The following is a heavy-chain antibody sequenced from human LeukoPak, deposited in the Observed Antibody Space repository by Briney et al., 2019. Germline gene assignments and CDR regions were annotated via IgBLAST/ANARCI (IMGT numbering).Heavy chain of an antibody. CDR2: IYYSGST. V-gene: IGHV4-31*03. D-gene: IGHD3-16*02. CDR1: GGSISSGGYY. J-gene: IGHJ3*02. CDR3: ARDLKGPYVWGSYQPSSDAFDI. Sequence: SQTLSLTCTVSGGSISSGGYYWSWIRQHPGKGLEWIGYIYYSGSTNYNPSLKSRVTISVDTSKNQFSLKLSSVTAADTAVYYCARDLKGPYVWGSYQPSSDAFDIWGQGTMVTVSS.